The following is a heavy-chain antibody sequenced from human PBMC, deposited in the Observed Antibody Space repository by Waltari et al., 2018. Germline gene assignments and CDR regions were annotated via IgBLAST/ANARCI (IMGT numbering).Heavy chain of an antibody. Sequence: EVQLVESGGGLVQPGGSLRLSCAASGFPFSSYSMNWVRQAPGKGLEWVSYISSSSSTIYYADSVKGRFTISRDNAKNSLYLQMNSLRAEDTAVYYCARDPRGYIDYWGQGTLVTVSS. V-gene: IGHV3-48*01. CDR1: GFPFSSYS. CDR3: ARDPRGYIDY. CDR2: ISSSSSTI. J-gene: IGHJ4*02. D-gene: IGHD6-6*01.